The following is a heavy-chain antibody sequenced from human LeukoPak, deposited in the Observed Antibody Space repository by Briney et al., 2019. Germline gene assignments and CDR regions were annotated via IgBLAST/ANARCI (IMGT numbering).Heavy chain of an antibody. Sequence: GEPLQISCQGSGSSFTTHWIGWVRQMPGKGLNWMGIMYAGDSDTRYSPSFQGQVTISVDKSISTAYLQWSSLKASDTAMYYCARHFGYSSSWFVDYWGQGTLVTVSS. CDR1: GSSFTTHW. J-gene: IGHJ4*02. CDR2: MYAGDSDT. V-gene: IGHV5-51*01. CDR3: ARHFGYSSSWFVDY. D-gene: IGHD6-13*01.